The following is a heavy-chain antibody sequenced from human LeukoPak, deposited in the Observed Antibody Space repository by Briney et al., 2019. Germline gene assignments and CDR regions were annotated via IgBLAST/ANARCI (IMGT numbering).Heavy chain of an antibody. V-gene: IGHV4-34*01. CDR1: GGSFSGYY. CDR3: ARGGITIFGVVIPYNNWFDP. D-gene: IGHD3-3*01. CDR2: INQSGST. Sequence: SETLSLTCAVYGGSFSGYYWSWIRQPPGKGLDWIGEINQSGSTNYNPSLKSRVTISVDTSKNQFSLKLSSVTAADTAVYYCARGGITIFGVVIPYNNWFDPWGQGTLVTVSS. J-gene: IGHJ5*02.